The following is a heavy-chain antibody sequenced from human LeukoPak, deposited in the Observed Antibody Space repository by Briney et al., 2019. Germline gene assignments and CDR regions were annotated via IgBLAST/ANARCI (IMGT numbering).Heavy chain of an antibody. CDR2: ISYDGGNK. CDR3: ARNMVRGVITLDY. V-gene: IGHV3-30*03. D-gene: IGHD3-10*01. CDR1: GFTFSDYA. Sequence: GGSLRLSCAASGFTFSDYAMHWVRQAPGKGLEWVAVISYDGGNKYYADSVKGRFTIFRDNSKNTLYLQMNSLRAEDTAVYYCARNMVRGVITLDYWGQGTLVTVSS. J-gene: IGHJ4*02.